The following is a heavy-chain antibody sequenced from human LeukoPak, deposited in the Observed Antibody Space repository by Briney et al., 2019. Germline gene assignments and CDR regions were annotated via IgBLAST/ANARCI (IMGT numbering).Heavy chain of an antibody. D-gene: IGHD6-19*01. Sequence: GGSLRLSCAASGFTFSDYYVSWIRQAPGKGLEWVSYISSSGSTIYYADSVKGRFTISRDNAKNSLYLQMNSLRAEDTAVYYCARDREAVAGTGYFDYWGQGTLVTVSS. V-gene: IGHV3-11*04. J-gene: IGHJ4*02. CDR3: ARDREAVAGTGYFDY. CDR1: GFTFSDYY. CDR2: ISSSGSTI.